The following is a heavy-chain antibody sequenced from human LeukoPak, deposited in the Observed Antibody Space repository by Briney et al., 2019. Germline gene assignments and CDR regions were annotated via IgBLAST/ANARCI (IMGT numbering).Heavy chain of an antibody. D-gene: IGHD3-10*01. CDR2: IYYSGST. CDR3: ARGPPSFGESNNWFDP. Sequence: SETLSLTCTVSGGSLSSGDYYWSWIRQPPGKGLEWIGYIYYSGSTYYNPSLKSRVTISVDTSKNQFSLKLSSVTAADTAVYYCARGPPSFGESNNWFDPWGQGTLVTVSS. J-gene: IGHJ5*02. CDR1: GGSLSSGDYY. V-gene: IGHV4-30-4*01.